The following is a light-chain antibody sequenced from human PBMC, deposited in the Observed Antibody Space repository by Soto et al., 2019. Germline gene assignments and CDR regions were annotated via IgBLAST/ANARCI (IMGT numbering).Light chain of an antibody. CDR3: QQYNNWPWT. J-gene: IGKJ1*01. Sequence: IVMTQSPATLSVSPGERATLSCRASQSISINVAWYQEKPGQAPRLLIYYASTRATGIPARFSGSGSGTEFTLTISSLQSEDFAVYYCQQYNNWPWTFGQGTKVEIK. V-gene: IGKV3-15*01. CDR1: QSISIN. CDR2: YAS.